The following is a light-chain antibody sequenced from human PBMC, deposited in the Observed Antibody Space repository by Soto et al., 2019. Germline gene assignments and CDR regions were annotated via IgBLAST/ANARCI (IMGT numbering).Light chain of an antibody. CDR1: QRVSGDY. CDR3: QQYGTSPWT. V-gene: IGKV3-20*01. Sequence: EIVLTQSPGTLSLSPGERATLSCRASQRVSGDYLAWYQQRPGQAPRPLIHGASNRATGIPDRFSGSGSGTDFTLTISGLEPEDLAVYYCQQYGTSPWTFGQGTKVEIK. J-gene: IGKJ1*01. CDR2: GAS.